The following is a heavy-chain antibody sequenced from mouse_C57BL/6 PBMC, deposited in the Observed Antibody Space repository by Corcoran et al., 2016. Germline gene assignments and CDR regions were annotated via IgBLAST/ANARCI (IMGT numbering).Heavy chain of an antibody. V-gene: IGHV9-3*01. CDR3: ATMVTTPDFDY. CDR2: INTYSGVP. Sequence: QIQLVQSGPELKKTGETVKISCKASGYTFTTYGMSWVKQAPGKGLKWMGWINTYSGVPTYADDFKGRFAFSLETSASTAYLQINNLKNEDTATYFCATMVTTPDFDYWGQGTTLTVSS. J-gene: IGHJ2*01. CDR1: GYTFTTYG. D-gene: IGHD2-2*01.